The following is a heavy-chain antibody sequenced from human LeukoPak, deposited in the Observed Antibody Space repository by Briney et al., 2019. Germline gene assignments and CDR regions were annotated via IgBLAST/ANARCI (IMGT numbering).Heavy chain of an antibody. J-gene: IGHJ3*02. CDR3: ASLSSSWYVTEDNAFDI. CDR1: GGTFSSYA. CDR2: IIPILGIA. D-gene: IGHD6-13*01. V-gene: IGHV1-69*04. Sequence: GASVKVSCKASGGTFSSYAIIWVRQAPGQGLEWMGRIIPILGIANYAQKFQGRVTITADKSTSTAYMELSSLRSEDTAVYYCASLSSSWYVTEDNAFDIWGQGTMVTVSS.